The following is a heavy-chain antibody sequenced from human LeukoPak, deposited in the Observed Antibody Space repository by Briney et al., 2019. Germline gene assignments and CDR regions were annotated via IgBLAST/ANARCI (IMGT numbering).Heavy chain of an antibody. CDR2: ISSSSSYI. J-gene: IGHJ4*02. CDR3: ARGEGYDILTGYYNANFDY. D-gene: IGHD3-9*01. V-gene: IGHV3-21*01. CDR1: GFTFSSYS. Sequence: PGGSLRLSCAASGFTFSSYSMNWVRQAPGKGLEWVSSISSSSSYIYYADSVKGRFTISRDNAKNSLYLQMNSLRAEDTAVYYCARGEGYDILTGYYNANFDYWGQGTPVTVSS.